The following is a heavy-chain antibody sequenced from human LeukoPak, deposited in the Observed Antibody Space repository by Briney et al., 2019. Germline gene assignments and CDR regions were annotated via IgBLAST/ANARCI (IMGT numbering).Heavy chain of an antibody. V-gene: IGHV3-23*01. J-gene: IGHJ4*02. CDR2: ISGSGGST. D-gene: IGHD1-26*01. CDR3: AKARGSGSYSSSGDY. Sequence: GGSLRLSCAASGFTFSSYGMSWVRQAPGKGLEWVSVISGSGGSTYYADSVKGRFTISRDNSKNTLYLQMNSLRAEDTAVYYCAKARGSGSYSSSGDYWGQGTLVTVSS. CDR1: GFTFSSYG.